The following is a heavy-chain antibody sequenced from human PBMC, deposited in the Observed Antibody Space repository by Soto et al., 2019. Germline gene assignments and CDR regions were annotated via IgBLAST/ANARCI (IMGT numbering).Heavy chain of an antibody. D-gene: IGHD3-22*01. CDR2: IYSGGST. J-gene: IGHJ3*01. CDR1: GFTFSSND. Sequence: EVQLVESGGGLIQPGGSLRLSCAASGFTFSSNDMNWVRQAPGKGLEWVSLIYSGGSTYYADSVKGRFTISRDNSKNTLDLQMSSQRAEDTALYYCATRPLLPGAPWGQWTMVTVSS. V-gene: IGHV3-53*01. CDR3: ATRPLLPGAP.